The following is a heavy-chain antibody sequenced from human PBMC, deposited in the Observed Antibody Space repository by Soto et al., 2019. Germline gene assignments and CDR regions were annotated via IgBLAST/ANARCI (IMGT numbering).Heavy chain of an antibody. D-gene: IGHD3-9*01. CDR2: VSDMGVT. Sequence: QVQLQESGPGLVKPSETLSLTCTVSGGSISNYYWSWIRQPPGKGLEWIGYVSDMGVTNYNPSLKSRVTISVAMSRNQISLKMTSVSAADTAVYYCARDTYYQSSGYFEDWFDPWGQGTLVTVSS. CDR1: GGSISNYY. CDR3: ARDTYYQSSGYFEDWFDP. V-gene: IGHV4-59*01. J-gene: IGHJ5*02.